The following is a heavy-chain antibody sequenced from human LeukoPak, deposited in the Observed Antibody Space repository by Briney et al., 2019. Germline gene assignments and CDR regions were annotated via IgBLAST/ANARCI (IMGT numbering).Heavy chain of an antibody. V-gene: IGHV1-18*01. CDR2: ISAYNGNT. D-gene: IGHD6-13*01. CDR1: GYTFTSYG. J-gene: IGHJ6*02. CDR3: ARTEGSSWYPYYHYGMDV. Sequence: ASVKVSCKASGYTFTSYGISWVRQAPGQGLEWMGWISAYNGNTNYAQKLQGRVTMTTDTSTSTAYMELRSLRSDDTAVYYCARTEGSSWYPYYHYGMDVWGQGTTVTVSS.